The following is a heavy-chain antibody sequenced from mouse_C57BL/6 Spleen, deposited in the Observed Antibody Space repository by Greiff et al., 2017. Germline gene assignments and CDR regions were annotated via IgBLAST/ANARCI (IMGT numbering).Heavy chain of an antibody. J-gene: IGHJ3*01. Sequence: VQLQESGAELARPGASVKLSCKASGYTFTSYGISWVKQRTGQGLEWIGEIYPRSGNTYYNEKFKGKATLTADKSSSTAYMELRSLTSEDSAVYFCARRDDYSNYDWFAYWGQGTLVTVSA. CDR1: GYTFTSYG. CDR3: ARRDDYSNYDWFAY. CDR2: IYPRSGNT. V-gene: IGHV1-81*01. D-gene: IGHD2-5*01.